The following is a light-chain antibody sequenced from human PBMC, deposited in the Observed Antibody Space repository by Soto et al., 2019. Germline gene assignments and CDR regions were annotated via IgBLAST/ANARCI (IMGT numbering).Light chain of an antibody. J-gene: IGKJ1*01. CDR3: QQSYSSPPT. CDR2: DAS. Sequence: TQSPSTLSLSPWERATLSCRASQSVSSYLAWYQQRPGQAPRLLIYDASNRATGIPARFSGSGSGTDFTLTISSLEPEDFATYYCQQSYSSPPTFGQGTKVDI. CDR1: QSVSSY. V-gene: IGKV3-11*01.